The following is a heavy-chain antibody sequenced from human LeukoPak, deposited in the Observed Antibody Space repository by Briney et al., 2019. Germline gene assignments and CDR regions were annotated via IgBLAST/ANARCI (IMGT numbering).Heavy chain of an antibody. V-gene: IGHV3-23*01. D-gene: IGHD1-1*01. Sequence: PGGSLRLSCAASGFTFSSYAMSWVRQAPGKGLEWVSAISGSGGSTYYADSVKGRFTISRDNSENTLYLQMNSLRAEDTAVYYCARGAGSTGTTGVWMTNWGQGTLVTVSS. CDR2: ISGSGGST. CDR3: ARGAGSTGTTGVWMTN. J-gene: IGHJ4*02. CDR1: GFTFSSYA.